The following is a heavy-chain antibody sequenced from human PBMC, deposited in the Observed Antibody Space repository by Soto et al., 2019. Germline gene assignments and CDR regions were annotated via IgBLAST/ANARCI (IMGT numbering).Heavy chain of an antibody. CDR3: ALAVAPMPRGPPGE. CDR1: GFTFGSYS. J-gene: IGHJ1*01. V-gene: IGHV3-21*01. D-gene: IGHD2-2*01. CDR2: ITSSSSHR. Sequence: EVRLVESGGGPVKPGGSLRLSCVASGFTFGSYSINWVRQAPGKGLEWVSMITSSSSHRHYADSVQRRFTVSRDNGKKSLYLQMDNLRVEDTAVYYCALAVAPMPRGPPGEWGQGTLVTVSS.